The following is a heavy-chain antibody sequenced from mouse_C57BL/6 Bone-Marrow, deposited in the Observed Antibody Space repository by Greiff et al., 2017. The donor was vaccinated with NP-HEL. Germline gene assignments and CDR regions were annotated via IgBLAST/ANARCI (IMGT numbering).Heavy chain of an antibody. CDR3: ARGIKLTGTIDY. J-gene: IGHJ2*01. V-gene: IGHV1-80*01. CDR1: GYAFSSYW. Sequence: LQESGASVKISCKASGYAFSSYWMNWVKQRPGKGLEWIGQIYPGDGDTNYNGKFKGKATLTADKSSSTAYMQLSSLTSEDSAVYFCARGIKLTGTIDYWGQGTTLTVSS. D-gene: IGHD4-1*01. CDR2: IYPGDGDT.